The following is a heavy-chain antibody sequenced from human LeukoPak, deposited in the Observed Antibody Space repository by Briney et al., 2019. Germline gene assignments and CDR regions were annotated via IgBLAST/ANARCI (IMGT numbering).Heavy chain of an antibody. Sequence: PGGSLRLSCAASGFTFSDYYMSWIRQAPGKGLEWVSGISWNSGSIGYADSVKGRFTISRDNAKNSLYLQMNSLRAEDTAVYYCARLREIPVFGVVTKSTSYFDYWGQGTLVTVSS. D-gene: IGHD3-3*01. CDR1: GFTFSDYY. CDR3: ARLREIPVFGVVTKSTSYFDY. J-gene: IGHJ4*02. CDR2: ISWNSGSI. V-gene: IGHV3-11*04.